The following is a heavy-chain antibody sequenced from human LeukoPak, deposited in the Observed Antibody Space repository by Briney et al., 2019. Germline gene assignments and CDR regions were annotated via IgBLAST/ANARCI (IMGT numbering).Heavy chain of an antibody. CDR2: INHSGST. J-gene: IGHJ6*02. D-gene: IGHD3-3*01. CDR3: AREAAITIFGVVITNYYGMDV. CDR1: GGSFSGYY. V-gene: IGHV4-34*01. Sequence: SEALSLTCAVYGGSFSGYYWSWIRQPPGKGLEWIGEINHSGSTNYNPSLKSRVTISVDTSKNQFSLKLSSVTAADTAVYYCAREAAITIFGVVITNYYGMDVWGQGTTVTVSS.